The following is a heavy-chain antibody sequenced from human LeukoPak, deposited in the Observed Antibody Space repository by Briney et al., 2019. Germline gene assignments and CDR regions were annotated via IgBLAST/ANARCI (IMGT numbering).Heavy chain of an antibody. Sequence: ASVKVSCKASGCTFTSYDINWVRQATGQGLEWMGWMNPNSGNTGYAQKFQGRVTITRNTSISTAYMELSSLRSEDTAVYYCARGPPHSGPSRGFDYWGQGTLVTVSS. CDR1: GCTFTSYD. J-gene: IGHJ4*02. D-gene: IGHD2-21*01. CDR2: MNPNSGNT. CDR3: ARGPPHSGPSRGFDY. V-gene: IGHV1-8*03.